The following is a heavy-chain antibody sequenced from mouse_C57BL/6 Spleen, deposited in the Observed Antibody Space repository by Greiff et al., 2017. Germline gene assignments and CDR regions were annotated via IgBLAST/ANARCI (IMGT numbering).Heavy chain of an antibody. D-gene: IGHD1-1*01. CDR2: ISSGSSTI. CDR1: GFTFSDYG. Sequence: EVKLMESGGGLVKPGGSLKLSCAASGFTFSDYGMHWVRQAPEKGLEWVAYISSGSSTIYYADTVKGRFTISRDNAKNTLFLQMTSLRSEDTAMYYCARRDGSLFDYWGQGTTLTVSS. J-gene: IGHJ2*01. V-gene: IGHV5-17*01. CDR3: ARRDGSLFDY.